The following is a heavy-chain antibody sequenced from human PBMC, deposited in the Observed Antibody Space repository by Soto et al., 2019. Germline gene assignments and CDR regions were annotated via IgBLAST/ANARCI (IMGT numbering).Heavy chain of an antibody. V-gene: IGHV4-30-4*01. CDR1: GGSISSGDYY. J-gene: IGHJ3*02. Sequence: PSETLSLTCTVSGGSISSGDYYWSWIRQPPGKGLEWIGYIYYSGSTYYNPSLKSRVTISVDTSKNHFSLKLSSVTAADTAVYYCARSITMIVVTPLGDAFDIWGQGTMVTVSS. CDR3: ARSITMIVVTPLGDAFDI. CDR2: IYYSGST. D-gene: IGHD3-22*01.